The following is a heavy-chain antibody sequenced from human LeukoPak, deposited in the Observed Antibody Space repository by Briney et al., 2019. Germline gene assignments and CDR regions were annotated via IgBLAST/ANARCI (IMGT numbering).Heavy chain of an antibody. V-gene: IGHV4-31*03. D-gene: IGHD6-13*01. CDR1: GGSISSGGYY. CDR3: ARGPNSSSWYTSYYYYGMDV. J-gene: IGHJ6*02. CDR2: IYYSGST. Sequence: SETLSLTCTVSGGSISSGGYYWSWIRQHPGKGLEWIGYIYYSGSTYYNPSLKSRVTISVDTSKNQFSLKLSSVTDADTAVYYCARGPNSSSWYTSYYYYGMDVWGQGTTVTVSS.